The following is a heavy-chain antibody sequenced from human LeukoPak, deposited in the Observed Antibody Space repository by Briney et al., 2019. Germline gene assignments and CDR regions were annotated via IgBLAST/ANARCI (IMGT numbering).Heavy chain of an antibody. CDR2: IYYSGST. V-gene: IGHV4-59*01. D-gene: IGHD3-9*01. J-gene: IGHJ5*02. CDR1: GGSISSYY. Sequence: PSETLSLTCTVSGGSISSYYWSWIRQPPGKGLEWIGYIYYSGSTNYNPSLKSRVTISVDTSKNQFSLKLSSVTAADTAVYYCARLLTYYDILTGYSGWFDPWGQGTLVTVSS. CDR3: ARLLTYYDILTGYSGWFDP.